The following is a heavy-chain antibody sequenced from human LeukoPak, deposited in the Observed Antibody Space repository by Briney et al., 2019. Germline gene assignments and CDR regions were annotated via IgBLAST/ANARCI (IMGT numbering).Heavy chain of an antibody. CDR3: ARDGSGGRTGGSFDY. CDR1: GGSISSYY. CDR2: IYTSGST. J-gene: IGHJ4*02. Sequence: SETLSLTCTVSGGSISSYYWSWLRQPAGKGPEWIGRIYTSGSTNYNPSLKSRVTMSVDTSKNQFSLKLSSVTAADTAVYYCARDGSGGRTGGSFDYWGQGTLVTVSS. V-gene: IGHV4-4*07. D-gene: IGHD2-15*01.